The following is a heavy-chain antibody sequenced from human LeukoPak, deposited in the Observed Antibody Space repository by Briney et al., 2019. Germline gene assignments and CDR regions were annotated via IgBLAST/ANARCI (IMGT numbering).Heavy chain of an antibody. CDR1: GFNFTIYS. J-gene: IGHJ6*02. CDR2: ISDSGRVT. V-gene: IGHV3-48*01. Sequence: GGSLRLSCAASGFNFTIYSMNWVRQAPGKGLEWVSFISDSGRVTYYADSVKGRFTISRDTATNSLYLQMNSLRAEDTAVYYCGRDRRQIYYGVDVWGQGTTVTVSS. CDR3: GRDRRQIYYGVDV.